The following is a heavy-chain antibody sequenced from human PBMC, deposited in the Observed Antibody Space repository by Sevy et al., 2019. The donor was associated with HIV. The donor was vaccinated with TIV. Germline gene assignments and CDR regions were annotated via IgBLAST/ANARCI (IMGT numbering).Heavy chain of an antibody. Sequence: GGSLRLSCAASGFTFSNHGMNWVRQAPGKGLEWVAEIWYDGSKQYYPDSVKGRFTISRDKNTLYLQMNGLRAEDTAVYYCAGDWNGGVFDYWGQGTLVTVSS. D-gene: IGHD1-1*01. CDR1: GFTFSNHG. V-gene: IGHV3-33*01. J-gene: IGHJ4*02. CDR2: IWYDGSKQ. CDR3: AGDWNGGVFDY.